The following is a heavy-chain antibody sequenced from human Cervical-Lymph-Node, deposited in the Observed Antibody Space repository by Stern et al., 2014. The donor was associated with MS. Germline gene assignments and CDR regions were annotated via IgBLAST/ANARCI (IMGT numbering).Heavy chain of an antibody. J-gene: IGHJ4*02. Sequence: VQLVESGAEVKKPGASVNVSCKASGYTFSSFAITWVRQAPGQGLEWMGTITVYNGNTNYAQRVQDRVTMTTDTSTNTAYMEVRTLRSADTALYYWARGWGDTRHWGQGTLVTVSS. D-gene: IGHD3-16*01. V-gene: IGHV1-18*01. CDR1: GYTFSSFA. CDR3: ARGWGDTRH. CDR2: ITVYNGNT.